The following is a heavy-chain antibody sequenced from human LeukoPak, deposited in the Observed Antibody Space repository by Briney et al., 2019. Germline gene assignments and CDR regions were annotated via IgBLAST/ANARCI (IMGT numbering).Heavy chain of an antibody. Sequence: ASVTVSCKASGYTFTSYAMHWVRQAPGQRLEWMGWINAGNGNTKYSQKFQGRVTITRDTSASTAYMELSSLRSEDTAVYYCARVSYYYDSSGLHAFDIWGQGTMVTVSS. D-gene: IGHD3-22*01. CDR1: GYTFTSYA. CDR3: ARVSYYYDSSGLHAFDI. V-gene: IGHV1-3*01. CDR2: INAGNGNT. J-gene: IGHJ3*02.